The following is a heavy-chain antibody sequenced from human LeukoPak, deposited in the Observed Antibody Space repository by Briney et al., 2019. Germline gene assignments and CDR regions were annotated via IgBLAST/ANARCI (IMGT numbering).Heavy chain of an antibody. D-gene: IGHD3-10*01. CDR2: INPNSGGT. J-gene: IGHJ4*02. CDR3: ARDRYGSGSYYD. Sequence: GASVKVSCKASGYTFTGYYMHWVRQAPGQGLEWMGWINPNSGGTNYAQKFQGRVTMTRDTSISTAYMELSSLRSEDTAVYYCARDRYGSGSYYDWGQGTLVTVSS. CDR1: GYTFTGYY. V-gene: IGHV1-2*02.